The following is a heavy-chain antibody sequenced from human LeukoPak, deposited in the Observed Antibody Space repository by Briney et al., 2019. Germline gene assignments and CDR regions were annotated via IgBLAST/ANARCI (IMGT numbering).Heavy chain of an antibody. CDR2: ISGSGGST. V-gene: IGHV3-23*01. J-gene: IGHJ4*02. CDR1: GFTFSSYA. CDR3: AKDKAPHYYDSSGYSPRFDY. Sequence: GGSLRLSCAASGFTFSSYAMSWVRQAPGKGLEWVSAISGSGGSTYYADSVKGRFTISRDNSKNTLYLQMNSLRAEDTAVYYCAKDKAPHYYDSSGYSPRFDYWGQGTLVTVSS. D-gene: IGHD3-22*01.